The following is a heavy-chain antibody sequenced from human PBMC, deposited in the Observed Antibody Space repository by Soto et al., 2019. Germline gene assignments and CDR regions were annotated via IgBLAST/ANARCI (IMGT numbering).Heavy chain of an antibody. Sequence: PGGSLRLSCAASGFTFSSYGMHWVRQAPGKGLEWVAVISYDGSNKYYADSVKGRFTISRDNSKNTLYLQMNSLRAEDTAVYYCAKQTMDDWGQGTLVTVSS. CDR2: ISYDGSNK. D-gene: IGHD3-10*01. J-gene: IGHJ4*02. CDR3: AKQTMDD. V-gene: IGHV3-30*18. CDR1: GFTFSSYG.